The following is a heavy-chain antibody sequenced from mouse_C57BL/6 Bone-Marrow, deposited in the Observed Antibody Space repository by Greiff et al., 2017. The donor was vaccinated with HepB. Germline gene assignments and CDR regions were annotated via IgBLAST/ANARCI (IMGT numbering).Heavy chain of an antibody. D-gene: IGHD1-1*01. V-gene: IGHV1-26*01. CDR3: DPYYCGSGYLFAD. Sequence: EVMLQQSGPELVKPGASVKISCKASGYTFTDYYMNWVKQSHGKSLEWIGDINPNNGGTSYNQKFKGKATLTVDKSSSPAYMELRSLTSEDSAVYYCDPYYCGSGYLFADWGQGTLVTVSA. CDR2: INPNNGGT. J-gene: IGHJ3*01. CDR1: GYTFTDYY.